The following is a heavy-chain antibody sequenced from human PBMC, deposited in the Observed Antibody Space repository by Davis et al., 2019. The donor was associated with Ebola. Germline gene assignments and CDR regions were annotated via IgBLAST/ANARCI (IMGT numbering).Heavy chain of an antibody. V-gene: IGHV3-30*02. J-gene: IGHJ6*02. D-gene: IGHD1-14*01. Sequence: GGSLRLSCAASGFTFSSYGMHWVRQAPGKGLEWVAVIWYDGSNKYYADSVKGRFTISRDNSKNTLYLQMNSLRAEDTAVYYCAKDEPSTYYYGMDVWGQGTTVTVSS. CDR1: GFTFSSYG. CDR2: IWYDGSNK. CDR3: AKDEPSTYYYGMDV.